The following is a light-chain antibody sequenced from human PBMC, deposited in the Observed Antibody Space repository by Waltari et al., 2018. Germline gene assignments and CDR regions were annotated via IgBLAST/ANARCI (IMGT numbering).Light chain of an antibody. CDR2: YRN. V-gene: IGLV1-44*01. Sequence: QSVLTQPPSASRTPGPRVPLSCSGTSSNVGGSTVHWYQQVPGTAPKLLINYRNQRASGVPDRVLCSKSCTSASLAISGLQSEDEADYFCAVWDARLNGQVFGGGTKVTVL. J-gene: IGLJ3*02. CDR3: AVWDARLNGQV. CDR1: SSNVGGST.